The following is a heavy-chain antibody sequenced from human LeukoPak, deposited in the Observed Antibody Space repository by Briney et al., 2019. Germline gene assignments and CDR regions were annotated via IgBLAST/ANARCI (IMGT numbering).Heavy chain of an antibody. CDR3: ARRERRYGMDV. J-gene: IGHJ6*02. V-gene: IGHV5-51*01. Sequence: GEPLKTSSKGAGYSFTSYWIGCVRQMPGKRLEWVGIIYPGDPDTRYSPSFQGQVTISADKSISTAYLQWSSLKASDTAMYYCARRERRYGMDVWGQGTTVTVSS. CDR2: IYPGDPDT. CDR1: GYSFTSYW.